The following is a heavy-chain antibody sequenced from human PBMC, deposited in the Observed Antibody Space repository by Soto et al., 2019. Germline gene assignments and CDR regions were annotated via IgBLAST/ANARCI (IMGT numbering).Heavy chain of an antibody. V-gene: IGHV3-74*01. D-gene: IGHD2-15*01. CDR1: GFPFRSYW. CDR2: INSDGRST. Sequence: EVQLVESGGGLVQPGGSLRLSCAASGFPFRSYWMHWVRQAPGKGLVWVSRINSDGRSTSYADSVKGRFTISRDNAKNTLYLQMNSLRAEDTAVYYCVRTSLVVAAATREDYWGQGTLVTVSS. J-gene: IGHJ4*02. CDR3: VRTSLVVAAATREDY.